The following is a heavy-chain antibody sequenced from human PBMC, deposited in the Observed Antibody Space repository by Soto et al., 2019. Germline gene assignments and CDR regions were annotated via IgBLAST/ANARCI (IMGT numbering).Heavy chain of an antibody. V-gene: IGHV1-46*01. CDR3: ARSPLYYYILTGHALEFL. CDR2: INPSGGST. Sequence: QVQLVQSGAEVKKPGASVKVSCKASGYTFTSYYMHWVRQAPGQGLEWMGIINPSGGSTSYAKKFQGRVTMTRDPSTSTVYIELSSLRSEDTAVYYCARSPLYYYILTGHALEFLGGQGTLVTVSS. J-gene: IGHJ4*02. CDR1: GYTFTSYY. D-gene: IGHD3-9*01.